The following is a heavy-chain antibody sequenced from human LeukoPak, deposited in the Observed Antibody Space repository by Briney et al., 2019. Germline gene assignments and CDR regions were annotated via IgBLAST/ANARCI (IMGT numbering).Heavy chain of an antibody. CDR1: GLSFSNSW. D-gene: IGHD5-24*01. CDR3: TTDDGYNMYNWFDP. J-gene: IGHJ5*02. CDR2: IKSNIDGGTS. Sequence: PGGSLRLSCEASGLSFSNSWMSWVRQAPGKGLEWVGRIKSNIDGGTSIYAAPVKGRFTISRDDSKNSLYLQMNSLKTEDTAVYYCTTDDGYNMYNWFDPWGQGTLVTVSS. V-gene: IGHV3-15*01.